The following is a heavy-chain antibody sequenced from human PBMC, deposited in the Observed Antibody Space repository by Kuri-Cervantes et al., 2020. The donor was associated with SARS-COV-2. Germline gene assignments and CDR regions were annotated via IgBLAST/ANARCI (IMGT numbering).Heavy chain of an antibody. CDR2: INTYNGNT. CDR1: GYTFNSYG. J-gene: IGHJ4*02. V-gene: IGHV1-18*04. D-gene: IGHD3-9*01. CDR3: ARETFLTRGPMPAPLLDY. Sequence: ASVKVSCKASGYTFNSYGISWVRQAPGRGLEWMGSINTYNGNTNYAQIIQGRVTMTTDTSTTTAYMELRSLRSDDTAVYYCARETFLTRGPMPAPLLDYWGQGTLVTVSS.